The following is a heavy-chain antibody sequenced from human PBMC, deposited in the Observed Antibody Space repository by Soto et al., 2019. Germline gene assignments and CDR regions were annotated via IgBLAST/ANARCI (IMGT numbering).Heavy chain of an antibody. D-gene: IGHD2-15*01. V-gene: IGHV3-48*03. CDR2: ISSSGSTR. J-gene: IGHJ4*01. CDR3: ARGYGGNTSYYFDY. Sequence: PGGSLRLSCAASGFTFSSYEMNWVRQAPGKGLEWASYISSSGSTRYFADSVKGRFTISRDNAKNSLYLQMNSLRAEDTAVYYCARGYGGNTSYYFDYWGQGTLVTVSS. CDR1: GFTFSSYE.